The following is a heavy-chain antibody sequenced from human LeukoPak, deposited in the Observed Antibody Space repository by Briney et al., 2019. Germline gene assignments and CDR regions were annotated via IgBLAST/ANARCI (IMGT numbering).Heavy chain of an antibody. D-gene: IGHD1-26*01. CDR3: ARERDSGCYRDDY. J-gene: IGHJ4*02. Sequence: GGSLRLSCAASEFTFSTYSMNWVRQAPGPGLEWVSYISSSGSTIYYADSGKGRFTISRDNAKNSLYLQMSSLSADDAAVYYCARERDSGCYRDDYWGQGTLVTVSS. V-gene: IGHV3-48*01. CDR1: EFTFSTYS. CDR2: ISSSGSTI.